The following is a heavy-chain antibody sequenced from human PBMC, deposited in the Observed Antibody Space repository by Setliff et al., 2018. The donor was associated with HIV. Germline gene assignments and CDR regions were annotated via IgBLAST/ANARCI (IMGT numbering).Heavy chain of an antibody. CDR3: ARGMDYYDSGYYQYYFDY. V-gene: IGHV4-4*07. CDR2: IYTSGST. Sequence: SETLSLTCTVSGGSISSYYWSWIRQPAGKGLEWIGHIYTSGSTNYNPSLKSRVTMSVDTSKNQFSLKLSSVTAADTAVYYCARGMDYYDSGYYQYYFDYWGQGTLVTVSS. J-gene: IGHJ4*02. D-gene: IGHD3-22*01. CDR1: GGSISSYY.